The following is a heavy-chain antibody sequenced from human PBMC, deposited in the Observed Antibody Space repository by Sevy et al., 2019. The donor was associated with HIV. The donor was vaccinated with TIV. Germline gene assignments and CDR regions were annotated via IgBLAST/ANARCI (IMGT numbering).Heavy chain of an antibody. CDR1: GFTFSSYW. CDR3: AREVEMATTYFDY. Sequence: GGSLRLSCAASGFTFSSYWMNWVRQAPGKGLEWVANIKQDGSEKYYVDSVKGRFTISRDNAKNSLYLQMNSLRAEDTAEYYCAREVEMATTYFDYWGQGTLVTVSS. J-gene: IGHJ4*02. V-gene: IGHV3-7*01. D-gene: IGHD5-12*01. CDR2: IKQDGSEK.